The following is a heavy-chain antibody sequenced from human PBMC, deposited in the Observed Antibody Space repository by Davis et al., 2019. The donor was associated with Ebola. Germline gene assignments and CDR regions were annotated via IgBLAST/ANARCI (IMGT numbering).Heavy chain of an antibody. V-gene: IGHV3-33*01. J-gene: IGHJ4*02. CDR1: GFTFRSYG. D-gene: IGHD1-26*01. Sequence: GESLKIPCAASGFTFRSYGMHWVRQAPGKGLEWVAVIWYDGSNQYYADSVKGRFTISRDNSKKTLYLQMNSLRAEDTAVYYCARIRGNYYNIDFWGQGTLVTVSS. CDR2: IWYDGSNQ. CDR3: ARIRGNYYNIDF.